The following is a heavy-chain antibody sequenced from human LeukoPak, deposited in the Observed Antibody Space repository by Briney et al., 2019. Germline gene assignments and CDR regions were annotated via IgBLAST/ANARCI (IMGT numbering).Heavy chain of an antibody. D-gene: IGHD1-26*01. Sequence: GSLRLSCAASGFPFSSYSMNWVRQAPGKGLEWVSYISSSSSTIYYADSVKGRFTISRDNAKNSLYLQMNSLRAEDTAVYYCAREGKGGRVDYWGQGTLVTVSS. CDR3: AREGKGGRVDY. V-gene: IGHV3-48*04. CDR1: GFPFSSYS. J-gene: IGHJ4*02. CDR2: ISSSSSTI.